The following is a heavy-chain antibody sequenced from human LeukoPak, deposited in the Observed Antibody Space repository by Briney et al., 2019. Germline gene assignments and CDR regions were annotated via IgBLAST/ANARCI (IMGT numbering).Heavy chain of an antibody. J-gene: IGHJ6*03. Sequence: PGGSLRLSCAASGFAFSQYWMRWVRQAPGKGLEWVANIKQDGSEKYYVDSVKGRFTISRDNAKNSLYLQMNSLRAEDTAVYYCARDRIHYMDVWGKGTTVTVSS. D-gene: IGHD1-14*01. CDR2: IKQDGSEK. CDR3: ARDRIHYMDV. CDR1: GFAFSQYW. V-gene: IGHV3-7*01.